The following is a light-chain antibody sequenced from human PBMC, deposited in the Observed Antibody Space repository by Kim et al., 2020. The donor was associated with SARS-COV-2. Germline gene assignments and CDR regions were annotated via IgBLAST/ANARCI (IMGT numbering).Light chain of an antibody. J-gene: IGKJ1*01. CDR2: GAS. Sequence: VSPGERATLSCRASQSVSSNLAWYQQKPGQAPRLLIYGASTRATDIPARFSGSGSGTEFTLTISSLQSEDFAVYYCQQYNNWPPAFGQGTKVEIK. V-gene: IGKV3-15*01. CDR1: QSVSSN. CDR3: QQYNNWPPA.